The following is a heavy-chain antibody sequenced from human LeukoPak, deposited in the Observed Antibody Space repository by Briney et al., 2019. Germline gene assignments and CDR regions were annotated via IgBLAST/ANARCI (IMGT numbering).Heavy chain of an antibody. CDR2: MNPNSGNT. V-gene: IGHV1-8*01. CDR3: ARSEILRYFDWLPNWFDP. CDR1: GYTFTSYD. J-gene: IGHJ5*02. Sequence: ASVTVSCKASGYTFTSYDINWVRQATGQGLEWMGWMNPNSGNTGYAQKFQGRVTMTRNTSISTAYMELSSLRSEDTAVYYCARSEILRYFDWLPNWFDPWGQGTLVTVSS. D-gene: IGHD3-9*01.